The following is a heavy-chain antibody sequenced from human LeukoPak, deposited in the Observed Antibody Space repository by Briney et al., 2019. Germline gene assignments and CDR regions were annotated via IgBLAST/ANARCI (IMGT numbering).Heavy chain of an antibody. Sequence: GGSLRLSCAASGFTFSSYWMHWVRQAPGKGLVWVSRINGDGSSTSYADSVKGRFTISRDSAKNTLHLQMNSLRAEDTAVYYCAREGVQQEFDWGQGTLVTVSS. V-gene: IGHV3-74*01. J-gene: IGHJ4*02. CDR1: GFTFSSYW. CDR2: INGDGSST. CDR3: AREGVQQEFD. D-gene: IGHD6-13*01.